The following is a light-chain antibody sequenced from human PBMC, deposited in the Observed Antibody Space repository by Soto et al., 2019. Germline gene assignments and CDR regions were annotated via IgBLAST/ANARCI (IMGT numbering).Light chain of an antibody. CDR1: QSISSW. J-gene: IGKJ4*01. CDR2: DAS. Sequence: SASVGDRVTITCRASQSISSWLAWYQQKPGKAPKLLIYDASSLESGVPSRFSGSGSGTEFTLTISSLQPDDFATYYCQQYNSYPLTFGGGPRWIS. CDR3: QQYNSYPLT. V-gene: IGKV1-5*01.